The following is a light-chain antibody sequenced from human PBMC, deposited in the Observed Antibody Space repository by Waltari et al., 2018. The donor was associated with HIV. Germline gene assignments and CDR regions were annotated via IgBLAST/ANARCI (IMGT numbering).Light chain of an antibody. V-gene: IGLV2-8*01. CDR2: DVT. CDR1: SSDVVAFKY. J-gene: IGLJ1*01. Sequence: QSALTQPPSASGSPGQSVTIPCTGASSDVVAFKYVSWYQPHPGKAPKLLIYDVTKRPSGVPDRFSGSKSGNTASLTVSGLQAEDEAHYYCSSYAGSSMSYAFGTGTKVTVL. CDR3: SSYAGSSMSYA.